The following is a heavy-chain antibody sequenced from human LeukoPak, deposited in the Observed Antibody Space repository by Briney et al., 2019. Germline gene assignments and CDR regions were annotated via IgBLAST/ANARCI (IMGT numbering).Heavy chain of an antibody. CDR3: ARRGDTACDY. D-gene: IGHD5-18*01. CDR2: IYPGDSDT. Sequence: GESLKISCKGSGYSFTSYWIGSVRQMPGEGLQWMGIIYPGDSDTSYSPSFQGQVTISADKSISTAYLQWSSLKASDTAMYYCARRGDTACDYWSQRTLVTVSS. CDR1: GYSFTSYW. V-gene: IGHV5-51*01. J-gene: IGHJ4*02.